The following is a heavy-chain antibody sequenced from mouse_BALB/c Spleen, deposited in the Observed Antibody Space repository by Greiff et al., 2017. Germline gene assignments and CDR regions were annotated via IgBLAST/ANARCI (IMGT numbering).Heavy chain of an antibody. CDR1: GFTFSSYA. J-gene: IGHJ2*01. Sequence: EVQLVESGGGLVKPGGSLKLSCAASGFTFSSYAMSWVRQTPEKRLEWVAYISSGGSTYYPDSVKGRFTISRDNARNILYLQMSSLRSEDTAMYYCARDDYEGMDYWGQGTTLTVSS. CDR3: ARDDYEGMDY. CDR2: ISSGGST. D-gene: IGHD2-4*01. V-gene: IGHV5-6-5*01.